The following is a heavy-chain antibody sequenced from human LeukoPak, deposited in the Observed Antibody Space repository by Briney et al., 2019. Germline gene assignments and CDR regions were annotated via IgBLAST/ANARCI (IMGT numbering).Heavy chain of an antibody. D-gene: IGHD5-24*01. J-gene: IGHJ6*02. CDR3: AREGKMAAKVYYYYGMDV. Sequence: SVKVSCKASGGTFSSYAISWVRQAPGQGLEWMGRIIPILGIANYAQKFQGRVTITADKSTSTAYMELSSLRSEDTAVYYCAREGKMAAKVYYYYGMDVWGQGTTVTVPS. CDR1: GGTFSSYA. V-gene: IGHV1-69*04. CDR2: IIPILGIA.